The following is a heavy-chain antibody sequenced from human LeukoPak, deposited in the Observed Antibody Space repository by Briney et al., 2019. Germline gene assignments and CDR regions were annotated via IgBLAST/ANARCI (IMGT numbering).Heavy chain of an antibody. D-gene: IGHD6-13*01. CDR1: GFTFSDYY. CDR3: ARTHETGYSSSWSKEDAFDI. Sequence: PGGSLRLSCAASGFTFSDYYMSWIRQAPGKGLEWVSYISSSGSTIYYADSVKGRFTISRDNAKNSLYLQTNSLRAEDTAVYYCARTHETGYSSSWSKEDAFDIWGQGTMVTVSS. J-gene: IGHJ3*02. V-gene: IGHV3-11*04. CDR2: ISSSGSTI.